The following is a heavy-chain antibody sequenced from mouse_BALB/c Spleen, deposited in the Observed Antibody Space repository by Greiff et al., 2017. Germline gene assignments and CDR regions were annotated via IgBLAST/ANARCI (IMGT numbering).Heavy chain of an antibody. CDR3: GGRRNYAMDY. J-gene: IGHJ4*01. V-gene: IGHV3-1*02. CDR2: IHYSGST. CDR1: GYSITSGYS. Sequence: EVKLQESGPDLVKPSQSLSLTCTVTGYSITSGYSWHWIRQFPGNKLEWMGYIHYSGSTNYNPSLKSRISITRDTSKNQFFLQLNSVTTEDTATYCYGGRRNYAMDYWGQGTSVTVSS.